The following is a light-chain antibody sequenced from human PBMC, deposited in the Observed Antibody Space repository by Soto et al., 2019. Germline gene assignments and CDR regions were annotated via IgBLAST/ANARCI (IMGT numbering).Light chain of an antibody. CDR2: GAS. CDR3: QQYASSPWT. J-gene: IGKJ1*01. CDR1: QSVISSY. V-gene: IGKV3-20*01. Sequence: EIMLTQSPGTLSLSPGEGATLSCRASQSVISSYLAWYQQKPGKAPSLLIYGASSRATGIPDRFSGSGSGTDFSLTISRLEPDDFAVYYCQQYASSPWTVGQGTKVEIK.